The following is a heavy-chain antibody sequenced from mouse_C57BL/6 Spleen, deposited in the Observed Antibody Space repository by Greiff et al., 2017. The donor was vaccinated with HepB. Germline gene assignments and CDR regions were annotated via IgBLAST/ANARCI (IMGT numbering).Heavy chain of an antibody. J-gene: IGHJ2*01. CDR1: GFTFSDYY. CDR3: ARDRGYYSNFYFDY. CDR2: INYDGSST. D-gene: IGHD2-5*01. Sequence: EVMLVESEGGLVQPGSSMKLSCTASGFTFSDYYMAWVRQVPEKGLEWVANINYDGSSTYYLDSLKSRFIISRDNAKNILYLQMSSLKSEDTATYYCARDRGYYSNFYFDYWGQGTTLTVSS. V-gene: IGHV5-16*01.